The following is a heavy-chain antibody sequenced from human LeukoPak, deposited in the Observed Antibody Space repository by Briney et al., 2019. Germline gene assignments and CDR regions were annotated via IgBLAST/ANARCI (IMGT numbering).Heavy chain of an antibody. J-gene: IGHJ4*02. D-gene: IGHD1-7*01. V-gene: IGHV1-18*01. CDR1: GYTFTSYG. CDR2: ISGYNGNT. Sequence: GASVKVSCKASGYTFTSYGISWVRQAPGQGLEWMGWISGYNGNTDYAQKFQGRLTMTTDTSTSTAYMELRSLRSDDTAVYYCAVNWNYQSAGDYWGQGTLVTVSS. CDR3: AVNWNYQSAGDY.